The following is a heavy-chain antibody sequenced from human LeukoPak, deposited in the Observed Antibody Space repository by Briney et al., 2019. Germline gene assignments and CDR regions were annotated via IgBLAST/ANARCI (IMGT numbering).Heavy chain of an antibody. CDR1: GFIFSSYA. CDR2: ISSDGGRT. Sequence: GGSLRLSCSASGFIFSSYAMHWVRQAPGKGLEYVSSISSDGGRTYYADSVKGRFTISRDNSKNTLYPQMSSLRGEDTAVYYCVKDKWVDYWGQGTLVTVSS. J-gene: IGHJ4*02. V-gene: IGHV3-64D*09. D-gene: IGHD1-26*01. CDR3: VKDKWVDY.